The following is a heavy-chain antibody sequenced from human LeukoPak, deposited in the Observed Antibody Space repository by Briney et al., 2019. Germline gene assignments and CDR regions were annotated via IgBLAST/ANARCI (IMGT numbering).Heavy chain of an antibody. CDR2: ISWNSGSI. CDR3: AKGRSGYDLFRYCSGGSCYLYYFDY. D-gene: IGHD2-15*01. Sequence: GGSLRLSCAASGFTFSSYAMHWVRQAPGKGLEWVSGISWNSGSIGYADSVKGRFTISRDNAKNSLYLQMNSLRAEDTALYYCAKGRSGYDLFRYCSGGSCYLYYFDYWSQGTLVTVSS. V-gene: IGHV3-9*01. J-gene: IGHJ4*02. CDR1: GFTFSSYA.